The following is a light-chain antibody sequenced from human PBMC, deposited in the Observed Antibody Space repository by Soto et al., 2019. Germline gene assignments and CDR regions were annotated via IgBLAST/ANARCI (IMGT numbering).Light chain of an antibody. Sequence: DVVMTQSPESLAVSLGERATINCKSSQSVLYSSNNKNYLAWYQQKSGQPPKLLIYWASTRESGVPDRFSGSGSGTDFTLTISSLQAEDVAVYYCQQYYSTPQAFGQGTKVDIK. J-gene: IGKJ1*01. CDR1: QSVLYSSNNKNY. V-gene: IGKV4-1*01. CDR2: WAS. CDR3: QQYYSTPQA.